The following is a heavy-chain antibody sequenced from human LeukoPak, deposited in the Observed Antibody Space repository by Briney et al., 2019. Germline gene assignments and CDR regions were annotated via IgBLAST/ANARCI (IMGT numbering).Heavy chain of an antibody. CDR1: GFTFSDYY. CDR2: ISGSGSYA. Sequence: GGSLRLSCAASGFTFSDYYINWIRQAPGKGLEWISYISGSGSYANYADSVKGRFTFSRDNAKNSLYLQMNSLRAEDTAVYYCARVGSGSYYSDYWGQGTLVTVSS. CDR3: ARVGSGSYYSDY. V-gene: IGHV3-11*06. D-gene: IGHD3-10*01. J-gene: IGHJ4*02.